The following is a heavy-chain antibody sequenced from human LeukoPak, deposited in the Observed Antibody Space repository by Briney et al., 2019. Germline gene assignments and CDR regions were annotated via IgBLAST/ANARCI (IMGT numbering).Heavy chain of an antibody. D-gene: IGHD1-14*01. CDR3: ARASTTFDD. CDR1: GGSITSYY. J-gene: IGHJ4*02. CDR2: VSDGGST. V-gene: IGHV4-59*01. Sequence: SSETLSLTCSVSGGSITSYYWSWIRQSPGKGLEWIGHVSDGGSTNYSPSLKGRVSISVDTSKNQFSLNLRSVTAADTALYFCARASTTFDDWGQGTLVTVSS.